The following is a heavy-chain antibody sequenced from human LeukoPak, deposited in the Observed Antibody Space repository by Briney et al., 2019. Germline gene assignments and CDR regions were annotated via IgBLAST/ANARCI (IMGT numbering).Heavy chain of an antibody. V-gene: IGHV4-30-4*01. CDR2: IYYSGST. CDR1: GGSISSGDYY. D-gene: IGHD3-10*01. Sequence: PSQTLSLTCTVSGGSISSGDYYWIWIRQPPGKGLEWIGYIYYSGSTYYNPSLKSRVTITVDTSKNQFSLKLRSVTAADTAVYYCARDYYGAGLTYFDYWGQGTLVTVSS. J-gene: IGHJ4*02. CDR3: ARDYYGAGLTYFDY.